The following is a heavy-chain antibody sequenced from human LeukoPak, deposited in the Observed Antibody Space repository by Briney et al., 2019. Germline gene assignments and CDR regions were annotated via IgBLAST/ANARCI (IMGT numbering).Heavy chain of an antibody. CDR2: IYHSGST. CDR3: ARNDYVDAFDI. CDR1: GGSISSGGYS. Sequence: SQTLYLTCAVSGGSISSGGYSWSWIRQPPGKGLEWIGYIYHSGSTYYNPSLKSRVTISVDRSKNQFSLKLSSVTAADTAVYYCARNDYVDAFDIWGQGTMVTVSS. V-gene: IGHV4-30-2*01. D-gene: IGHD4-17*01. J-gene: IGHJ3*02.